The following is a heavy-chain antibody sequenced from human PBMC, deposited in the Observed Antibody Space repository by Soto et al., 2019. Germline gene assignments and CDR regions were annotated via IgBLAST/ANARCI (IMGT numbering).Heavy chain of an antibody. CDR3: AKLRDGYREDYFDY. CDR2: ITGSDVNT. Sequence: GSLRLSCAASGFTFSNSAMSWVRQAPGKGLEWVSAITGSDVNTYYADSVKGRFTISRDSSKSTLYLQMNRLRAEDTAVYYCAKLRDGYREDYFDYWGQGTLVTVSS. J-gene: IGHJ4*02. D-gene: IGHD5-12*01. CDR1: GFTFSNSA. V-gene: IGHV3-23*01.